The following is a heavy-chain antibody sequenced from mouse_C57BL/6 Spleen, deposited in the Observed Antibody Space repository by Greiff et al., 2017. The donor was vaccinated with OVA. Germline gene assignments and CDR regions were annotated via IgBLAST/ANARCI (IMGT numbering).Heavy chain of an antibody. CDR2: ISDGGSYT. Sequence: EVKLVESGGGLVKPGGSLKLSCAASGFTFRSYAMSWVRQTPEKRLEWVATISDGGSYTYYPDNVKGRFTISRDNAKNNLYLQMSHLKSEDTAMYYCARDGHGSYAMDYWGQGTSVTVSS. J-gene: IGHJ4*01. CDR3: ARDGHGSYAMDY. V-gene: IGHV5-4*01. CDR1: GFTFRSYA. D-gene: IGHD2-2*01.